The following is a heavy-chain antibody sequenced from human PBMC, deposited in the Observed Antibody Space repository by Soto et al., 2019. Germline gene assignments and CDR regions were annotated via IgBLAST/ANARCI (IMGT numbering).Heavy chain of an antibody. CDR1: GFTFSSYS. CDR2: ISENGDAT. V-gene: IGHV3-23*01. Sequence: GGSLRLSCAASGFTFSSYSMDWVRQAPGQGLEWVSAISENGDATHYADSVKGRFIISRDNSQNTLYLHMNSLRAEDTAVFYCAKGRNGVDVWGQGTTVTVSS. CDR3: AKGRNGVDV. J-gene: IGHJ6*02.